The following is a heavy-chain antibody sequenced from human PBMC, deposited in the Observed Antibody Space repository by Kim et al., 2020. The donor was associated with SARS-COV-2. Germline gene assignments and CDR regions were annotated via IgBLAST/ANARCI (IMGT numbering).Heavy chain of an antibody. J-gene: IGHJ3*02. Sequence: AQKLQGIVTMTTDTATSTAYMELRSLRSDDTAVYYCARTGGMIVVADAFDIWGQGTMVTVSS. V-gene: IGHV1-18*01. CDR3: ARTGGMIVVADAFDI. D-gene: IGHD3-22*01.